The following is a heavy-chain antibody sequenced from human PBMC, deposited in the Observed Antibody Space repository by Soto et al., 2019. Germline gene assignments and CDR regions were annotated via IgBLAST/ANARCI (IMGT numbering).Heavy chain of an antibody. J-gene: IGHJ4*02. V-gene: IGHV4-39*01. Sequence: SETLSLTCTVSGGSISSSSYYWGWIRQPPGKGLEWNGSIYYSGSTYYNPSLKSRVTISVDTSKNQFSLKLSSVTAADTAVYYCARGSPNLDSSGYYLDYWGQGTLVTVAS. CDR2: IYYSGST. CDR1: GGSISSSSYY. D-gene: IGHD3-22*01. CDR3: ARGSPNLDSSGYYLDY.